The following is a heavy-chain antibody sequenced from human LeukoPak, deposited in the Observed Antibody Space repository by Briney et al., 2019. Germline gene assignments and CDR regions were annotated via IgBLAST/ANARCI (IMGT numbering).Heavy chain of an antibody. CDR1: GGSLSDYY. CDR3: ASPQPYYYGSDSLFDY. CDR2: INHSGST. Sequence: SETLSLTCTVYGGSLSDYYWSWIRQPPGKGLEWIGEINHSGSTNYNPSLKSRVTISVDTSKNQFSLKLSSVTAADTAVYYCASPQPYYYGSDSLFDYWGQGTLVTVSS. V-gene: IGHV4-34*01. D-gene: IGHD3-10*01. J-gene: IGHJ4*02.